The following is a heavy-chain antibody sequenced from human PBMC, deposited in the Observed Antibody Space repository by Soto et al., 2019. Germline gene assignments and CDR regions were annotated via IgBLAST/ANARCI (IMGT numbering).Heavy chain of an antibody. V-gene: IGHV5-10-1*03. Sequence: EVQLVQSGAEVKKPGESLRISCKGSGYSFTSYLISWVRQMPGKGLEWMGRIDPSDSYTNYSPSFQGHVTISADKSISTAELPWSSLKASDTAMDYCARHRDYSTYFDAFDIWGQGTMVTVSS. CDR2: IDPSDSYT. CDR3: ARHRDYSTYFDAFDI. J-gene: IGHJ3*02. CDR1: GYSFTSYL. D-gene: IGHD4-4*01.